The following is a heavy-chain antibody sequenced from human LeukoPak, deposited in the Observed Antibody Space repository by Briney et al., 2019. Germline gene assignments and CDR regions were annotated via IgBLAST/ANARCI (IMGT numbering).Heavy chain of an antibody. CDR1: GFTVSSNY. J-gene: IGHJ6*04. Sequence: GGSLILSCAASGFTVSSNYMSWVRQAPGKGLEWVSVIYSGGSTYYADSVKGRFTISRDNSKNTVYLQMNSLRAEDTAVYYCAREGLTMVRGADVWGKGTTVAVSS. D-gene: IGHD3-10*01. V-gene: IGHV3-53*01. CDR3: AREGLTMVRGADV. CDR2: IYSGGST.